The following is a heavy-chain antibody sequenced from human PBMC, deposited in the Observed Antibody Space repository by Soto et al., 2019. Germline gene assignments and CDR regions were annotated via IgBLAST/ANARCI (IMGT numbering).Heavy chain of an antibody. J-gene: IGHJ4*02. CDR3: ARDGYSGYDLYY. Sequence: ASVKVSCQASGSTFTGYYMHWVRQAPGQGLEWMGWINPNSGGTNYAQKFQGWVTMTRDTSISTAYMELSRLRSDDTAVYYCARDGYSGYDLYYWGQGTLVTVSS. CDR2: INPNSGGT. CDR1: GSTFTGYY. D-gene: IGHD5-12*01. V-gene: IGHV1-2*04.